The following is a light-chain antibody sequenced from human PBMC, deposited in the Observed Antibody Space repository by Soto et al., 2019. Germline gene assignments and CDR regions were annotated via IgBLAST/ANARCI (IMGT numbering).Light chain of an antibody. CDR1: QSVSSH. V-gene: IGKV3D-15*01. CDR2: GVS. CDR3: QQYHTWPIT. Sequence: EIVLTHSPGTLSLSPWERATLSFRASQSVSSHLAWYQHKPGQAPRLLIYGVSSRATGIPDRFSGSGSGTDFTLTISSLEPEDCAIYYCQQYHTWPITFGGGTKVDIK. J-gene: IGKJ4*01.